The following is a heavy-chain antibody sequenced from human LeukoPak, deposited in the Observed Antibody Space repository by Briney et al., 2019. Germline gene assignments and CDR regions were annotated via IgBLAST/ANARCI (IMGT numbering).Heavy chain of an antibody. CDR2: INHSGST. D-gene: IGHD1-14*01. J-gene: IGHJ6*03. Sequence: WVRQAPGKGLEWIGEINHSGSTNYNPSLKSRVTISVDTSKNQFSLKLSSVTAADTAVYYCARRKRGDYYYHYYMDVWGKGTTVTVSS. CDR3: ARRKRGDYYYHYYMDV. V-gene: IGHV4-34*01.